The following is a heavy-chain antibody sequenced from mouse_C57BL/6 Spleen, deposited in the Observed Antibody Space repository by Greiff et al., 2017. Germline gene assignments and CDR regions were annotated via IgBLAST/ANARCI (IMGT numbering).Heavy chain of an antibody. CDR2: IDPNSGGT. CDR1: GYTFTSYW. CDR3: ARSHYYGSSSDY. V-gene: IGHV1-72*01. D-gene: IGHD1-1*01. Sequence: VQLQQPGAELVKPGASVKLSCKASGYTFTSYWMHWVKQRPGRCLEWIGRIDPNSGGTKYNEKFKSKATLTVDKPSSTAYMQLSSLTSEDSAVYYCARSHYYGSSSDYWGQGTTLTVSS. J-gene: IGHJ2*01.